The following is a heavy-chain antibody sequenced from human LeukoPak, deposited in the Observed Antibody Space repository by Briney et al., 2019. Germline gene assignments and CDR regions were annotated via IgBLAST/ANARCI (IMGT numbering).Heavy chain of an antibody. V-gene: IGHV1-69*04. CDR1: GGTFSSYA. CDR2: IIPILGIA. D-gene: IGHD3-22*01. Sequence: GASVKVSCKASGGTFSSYAISWVRQAPGQGLEWMGRIIPILGIANYAQKFQGRVTITADKSTSTAYMELSSLRSEDTAVYYCARILGRSYDSSGYYGGYWGQGTLVTVSS. CDR3: ARILGRSYDSSGYYGGY. J-gene: IGHJ4*02.